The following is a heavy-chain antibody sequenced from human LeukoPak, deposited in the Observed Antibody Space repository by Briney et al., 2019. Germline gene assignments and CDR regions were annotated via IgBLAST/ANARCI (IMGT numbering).Heavy chain of an antibody. CDR1: GFTFSSYS. CDR2: ISSSSSYI. CDR3: ASEGSRV. V-gene: IGHV3-21*01. J-gene: IGHJ4*02. Sequence: GSLRLSCAASGFTFSSYSMNWVHQAPGKGLEWVSSISSSSSYIYYADSVKGRFTISRDNAKNSLYLQMNSLRAEDTAVYYCASEGSRVRGQGTLVTVSS. D-gene: IGHD1-1*01.